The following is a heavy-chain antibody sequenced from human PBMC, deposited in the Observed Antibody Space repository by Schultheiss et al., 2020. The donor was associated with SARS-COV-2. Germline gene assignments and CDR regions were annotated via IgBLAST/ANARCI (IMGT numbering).Heavy chain of an antibody. CDR2: IYYSGST. V-gene: IGHV4-38-2*01. CDR3: ARVDYDSSGYPYYFDY. Sequence: SETLSLTCAVSGYSISSGYYWGWIRQPPGKGLEWIGYIYYSGSTNYNPSLKSRVTISVDTSKNQFSLKLSSVTAADTAVYYCARVDYDSSGYPYYFDYWGQGTLVTVSS. CDR1: GYSISSGYY. J-gene: IGHJ4*02. D-gene: IGHD3-22*01.